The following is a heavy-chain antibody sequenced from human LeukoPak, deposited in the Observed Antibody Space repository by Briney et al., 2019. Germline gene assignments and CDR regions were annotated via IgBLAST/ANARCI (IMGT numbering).Heavy chain of an antibody. J-gene: IGHJ6*02. CDR3: AIQRGYSGYVEVDYYYGMDV. Sequence: ASVKVSCKVSGYTLTELSMHWVRQAPGKGLEWMGGFDPEDGETIYAQKFQGRVTITADESTSAAYMELSSLRSEDTAVYYCAIQRGYSGYVEVDYYYGMDVWGQGTTVTVSS. D-gene: IGHD5-12*01. CDR1: GYTLTELS. CDR2: FDPEDGET. V-gene: IGHV1-24*01.